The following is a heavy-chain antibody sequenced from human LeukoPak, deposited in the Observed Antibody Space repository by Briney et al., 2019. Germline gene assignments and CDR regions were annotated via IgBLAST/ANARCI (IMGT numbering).Heavy chain of an antibody. D-gene: IGHD3-3*01. CDR2: IKSKTDGGTT. V-gene: IGHV3-15*01. CDR3: TILEWLLSPFYYYYYYMDV. CDR1: GFTFSNAW. J-gene: IGHJ6*03. Sequence: PGGSLRFSCAASGFTFSNAWMSWVRQAPGKGLEWVGRIKSKTDGGTTDYAAPVKGRFTISRDDSKNTLYLQMNSLKTEDTAVYYCTILEWLLSPFYYYYYYMDVWGKGTTVTVSS.